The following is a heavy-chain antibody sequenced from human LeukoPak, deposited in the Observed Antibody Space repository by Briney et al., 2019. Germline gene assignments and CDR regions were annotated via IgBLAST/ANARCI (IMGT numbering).Heavy chain of an antibody. Sequence: PETLSLTCTVSGGSISSYYWSWIRQPPGKGLEWIGYIYYSGSTNYNPSLKSRVTISVDTSKNQFSLKLSSVTAADTAVYYCAGYYGSGSRFDPWGQGTLVTVSS. CDR1: GGSISSYY. J-gene: IGHJ5*02. D-gene: IGHD3-10*01. CDR2: IYYSGST. CDR3: AGYYGSGSRFDP. V-gene: IGHV4-59*01.